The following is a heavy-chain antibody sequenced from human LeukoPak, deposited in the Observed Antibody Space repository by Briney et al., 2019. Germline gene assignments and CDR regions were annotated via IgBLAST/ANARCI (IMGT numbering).Heavy chain of an antibody. J-gene: IGHJ4*02. D-gene: IGHD1-1*01. CDR3: ARVAELEPETFRFDY. Sequence: SETLYLTCAVYGGSFSGYYWSWIRQPPGKGLEWIGEINHSGSTNYNPSLKSRVTISVDTSKNQFSLKLSSVTAADTAVYYCARVAELEPETFRFDYWGQGTLVTVSS. CDR2: INHSGST. V-gene: IGHV4-34*01. CDR1: GGSFSGYY.